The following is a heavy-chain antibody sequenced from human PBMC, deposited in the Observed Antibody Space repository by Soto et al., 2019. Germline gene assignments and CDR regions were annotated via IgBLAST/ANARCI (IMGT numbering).Heavy chain of an antibody. D-gene: IGHD2-15*01. J-gene: IGHJ4*02. V-gene: IGHV3-30-3*01. CDR3: ARDIGENHFDY. CDR2: ISYDGSNK. Sequence: GGSLRLSCAASGFTFSSYAMHWVRQAPGKGLEWVAVISYDGSNKYYADSVKGRFTISRDNSKNTLYLQMNSLRAEDTAVYYCARDIGENHFDYWGQGTLVTVSS. CDR1: GFTFSSYA.